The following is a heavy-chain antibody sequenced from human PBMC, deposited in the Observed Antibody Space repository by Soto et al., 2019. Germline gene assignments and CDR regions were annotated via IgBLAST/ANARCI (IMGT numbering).Heavy chain of an antibody. CDR1: GFTFSTYA. V-gene: IGHV3-30-3*01. CDR3: ARSYKSGWYYFDY. Sequence: GGSLRLSCAASGFTFSTYAIHWVRQAPGKGLEWAAFISYDGNNKNYADSVKGRFTISRDNSKNTVYLQMNSLTAEDTALYYCARSYKSGWYYFDYWGQGTLVTASS. CDR2: ISYDGNNK. D-gene: IGHD6-19*01. J-gene: IGHJ4*02.